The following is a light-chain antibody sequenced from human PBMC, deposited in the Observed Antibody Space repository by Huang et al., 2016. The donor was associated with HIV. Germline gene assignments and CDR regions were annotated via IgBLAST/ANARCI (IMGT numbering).Light chain of an antibody. V-gene: IGKV3-11*01. CDR2: DAS. Sequence: ELVLTQSPATLSLSPGERATLSCMASQSVSSYLSWYQQKPGQAPRVLIYDASNRATGIPARFSGSGSGTDFTLTISSLETEDFALYYCQQRSNWPPTFGPGTKVDIK. J-gene: IGKJ3*01. CDR3: QQRSNWPPT. CDR1: QSVSSY.